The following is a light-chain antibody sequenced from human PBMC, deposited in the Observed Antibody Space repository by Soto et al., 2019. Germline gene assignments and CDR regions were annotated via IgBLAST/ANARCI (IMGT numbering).Light chain of an antibody. V-gene: IGKV3D-15*01. CDR1: QSVSSN. Sequence: EIVMTQSPATLSVSPGERATLSCRASQSVSSNLAWHQQKPGQAPRLLIHDASSRATGISDRFTGSGSGTEFTLTISSLQSEDFAVYYCQQYNDWPGKTFGQGTKVDI. CDR2: DAS. CDR3: QQYNDWPGKT. J-gene: IGKJ1*01.